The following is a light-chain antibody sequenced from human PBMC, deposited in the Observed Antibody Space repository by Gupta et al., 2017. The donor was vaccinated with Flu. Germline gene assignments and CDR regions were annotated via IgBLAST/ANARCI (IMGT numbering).Light chain of an antibody. CDR1: GSNIGSTT. Sequence: SVLPQPPSASRTPGHRVTITCSGSGSNIGSTTVNWHQQLPGAAPRILIYINSQRPSVVPGRFSGSKSGTSASIASSGLQAEDEADYYCAAADDSKNRWVFGGGTKLTVL. J-gene: IGLJ3*02. V-gene: IGLV1-44*01. CDR3: AAADDSKNRWV. CDR2: INS.